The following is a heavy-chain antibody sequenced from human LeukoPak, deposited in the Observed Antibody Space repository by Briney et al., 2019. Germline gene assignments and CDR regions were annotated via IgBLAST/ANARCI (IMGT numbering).Heavy chain of an antibody. CDR1: GFTFSTYT. CDR2: ISSSDSSSDSSI. Sequence: GGSLRLSCAASGFTFSTYTMNWVRQAPGKGLEWVSSISSSDSSSDSSIYYADSVKGRFAISRDNSKNTLYLQMNSLRAEDTAVYYCARGPRYYYGSGLGSYPNWFDPWGQGTLVTVSS. J-gene: IGHJ5*02. V-gene: IGHV3-21*04. CDR3: ARGPRYYYGSGLGSYPNWFDP. D-gene: IGHD3-10*01.